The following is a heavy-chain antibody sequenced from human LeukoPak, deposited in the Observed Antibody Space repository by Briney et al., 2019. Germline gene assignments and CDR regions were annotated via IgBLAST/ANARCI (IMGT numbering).Heavy chain of an antibody. D-gene: IGHD5-24*01. CDR1: GFTVSSKY. CDR3: AKERGEVAATDAFDI. J-gene: IGHJ3*02. Sequence: GGSLRLSCAASGFTVSSKYMSWVRQAPGKGLEWVSLIYSGGSTYYADSVKGRFTISRDKTKNTLYLQMNSLRAEDTAVYYCAKERGEVAATDAFDIWGQGTMVTVSS. CDR2: IYSGGST. V-gene: IGHV3-66*01.